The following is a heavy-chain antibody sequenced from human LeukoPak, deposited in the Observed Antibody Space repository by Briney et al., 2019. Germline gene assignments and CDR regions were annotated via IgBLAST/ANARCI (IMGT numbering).Heavy chain of an antibody. CDR1: GGSFSGYY. D-gene: IGHD3-10*01. CDR2: INYSGST. CDR3: ARGRTGITMVRGVIQKSLHYSDY. Sequence: SETLSLTCAVYGGSFSGYYWSWIRQPPGKGLEWIGEINYSGSTNYNPSLKSRVTISVDTSKNQFSLKLSSVTAADTAVYYCARGRTGITMVRGVIQKSLHYSDYWGQGTLVTVSS. J-gene: IGHJ4*02. V-gene: IGHV4-34*01.